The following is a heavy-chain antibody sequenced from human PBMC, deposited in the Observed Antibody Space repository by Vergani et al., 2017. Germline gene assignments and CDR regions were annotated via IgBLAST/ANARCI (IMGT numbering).Heavy chain of an antibody. CDR3: ASSIAAAGMYYYYYGMDV. J-gene: IGHJ6*02. CDR1: GYSISGGYY. CDR2: LYHSGTT. Sequence: QVQLQESGPGLVKPSETLSLTCAVSGYSISGGYYWGWIRQSPGKGLEWIGTLYHSGTTYYSPSLKSRIIISLDTSKNQFSLKVNSVTAADTAVYYCASSIAAAGMYYYYYGMDVWGQGTTVTVSS. V-gene: IGHV4-38-2*01. D-gene: IGHD6-13*01.